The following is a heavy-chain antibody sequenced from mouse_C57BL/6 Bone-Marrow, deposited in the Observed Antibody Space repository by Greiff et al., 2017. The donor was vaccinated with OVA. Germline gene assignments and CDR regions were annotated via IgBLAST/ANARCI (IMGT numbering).Heavy chain of an antibody. V-gene: IGHV5-6*02. Sequence: EVNLVESGGDLVKPGGSLKLSCAASGFTFSSYGMSWVRQTPDKRLEWVATISSGGSYTYYPDSVKGRFTISRDNAKNTLYLQMSSLKSEDTAMYYCARRRFDYPYYFDYWGQGTTLTVSS. CDR2: ISSGGSYT. J-gene: IGHJ2*01. D-gene: IGHD2-4*01. CDR3: ARRRFDYPYYFDY. CDR1: GFTFSSYG.